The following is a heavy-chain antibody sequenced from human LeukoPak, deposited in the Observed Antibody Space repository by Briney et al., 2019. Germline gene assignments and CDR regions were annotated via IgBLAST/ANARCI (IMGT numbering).Heavy chain of an antibody. CDR3: ARVLREVRGKSYYFDY. D-gene: IGHD3-10*01. V-gene: IGHV1-46*01. J-gene: IGHJ4*02. CDR1: GYTFTSYY. CDR2: INPSGGST. Sequence: ASVKVSCKASGYTFTSYYMHWVRQAPGQGLEWMGIINPSGGSTSYAQKFQGRVTMTRDMSTSTVYMELSSLRSEDTAVYYCARVLREVRGKSYYFDYWGQGTLVTVSS.